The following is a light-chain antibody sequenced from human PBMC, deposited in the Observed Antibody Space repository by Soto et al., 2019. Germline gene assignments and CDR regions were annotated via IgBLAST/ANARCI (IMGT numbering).Light chain of an antibody. CDR2: RHT. V-gene: IGLV1-47*01. Sequence: QSVLTQPPSASGTPGQRVTISCSGGSSNIGTNHVYWYQHLPGTAPKLLIYRHTLRPSGVPDRFSASKSGTSASLAIAGLQAEDEGDYYCQSYDSSLSGYVFGTGTKLTVL. CDR1: SSNIGTNH. J-gene: IGLJ1*01. CDR3: QSYDSSLSGYV.